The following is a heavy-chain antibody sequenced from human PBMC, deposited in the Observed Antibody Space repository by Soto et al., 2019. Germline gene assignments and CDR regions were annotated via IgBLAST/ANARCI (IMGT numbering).Heavy chain of an antibody. V-gene: IGHV3-30*18. Sequence: QVHLVESGGGVVQPGRSLTISCVGSGFAFSTYGMHWVRQAPAKGLEWVALISYDGTDKYYADSVKGRFSISRDNSKQTLSLQMDSLRPEDTAVYYCAKDFGGWSDSWGQGTLVNVSS. CDR3: AKDFGGWSDS. CDR1: GFAFSTYG. CDR2: ISYDGTDK. D-gene: IGHD6-19*01. J-gene: IGHJ5*02.